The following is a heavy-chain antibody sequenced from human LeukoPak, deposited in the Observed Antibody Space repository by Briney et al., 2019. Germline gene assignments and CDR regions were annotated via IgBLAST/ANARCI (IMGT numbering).Heavy chain of an antibody. J-gene: IGHJ5*02. CDR1: GGSFSGYY. CDR3: ARAPYRSSTSCPYIWFDP. V-gene: IGHV4-34*01. CDR2: INHSGST. Sequence: SETLSLTCAVYGGSFSGYYWSWIRQPPGKGLEWIGEINHSGSTNYNPSPKSRVTISVDTSKNQFSLKLSSVTAADTAVYYCARAPYRSSTSCPYIWFDPWGQGTLVTVSS. D-gene: IGHD2-2*01.